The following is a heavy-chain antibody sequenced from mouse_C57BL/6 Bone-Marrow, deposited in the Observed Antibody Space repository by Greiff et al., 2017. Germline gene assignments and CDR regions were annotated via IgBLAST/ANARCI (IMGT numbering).Heavy chain of an antibody. Sequence: EVKVVESGGGLVKPGGSLKLSCAASGFTFSSYAMSWVRQTPEKRLEWVATISDGGSYTYYPDNVKGRFTISRDNAKNNLYLQMSHLKSEDTAMYYCARASLTGPWFAYWGQGTLVTVAA. CDR3: ARASLTGPWFAY. CDR1: GFTFSSYA. J-gene: IGHJ3*01. V-gene: IGHV5-4*03. CDR2: ISDGGSYT. D-gene: IGHD1-1*01.